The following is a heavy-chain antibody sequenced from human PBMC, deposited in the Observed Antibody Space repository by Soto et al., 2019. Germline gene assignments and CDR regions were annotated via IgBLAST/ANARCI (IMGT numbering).Heavy chain of an antibody. CDR3: ARGDRGDAFDI. CDR1: GYTFTSYG. J-gene: IGHJ3*02. CDR2: ISPFLGIT. D-gene: IGHD3-16*02. Sequence: GASVKVSCKASGYTFTSYGISWVRQAPGQGLEWMGWISPFLGITKYAQKFQGRVTITTDTSTSTAYMELSSLRSEDTAVYYCARGDRGDAFDIWGQGTMVTVSS. V-gene: IGHV1-18*01.